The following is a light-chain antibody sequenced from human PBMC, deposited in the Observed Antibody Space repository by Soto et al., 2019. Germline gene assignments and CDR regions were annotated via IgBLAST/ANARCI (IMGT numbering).Light chain of an antibody. CDR2: GAS. Sequence: EIVLTQSPGTLSLSPGERATLSCRASQTINNRYLAWYQQKPGQAPRLLIYGASSRATGIPDRFSGSGSGTDLTLPISRLEPEDFAVYYCQQFASSPGFTFGPGTKVDMK. V-gene: IGKV3-20*01. J-gene: IGKJ3*01. CDR1: QTINNRY. CDR3: QQFASSPGFT.